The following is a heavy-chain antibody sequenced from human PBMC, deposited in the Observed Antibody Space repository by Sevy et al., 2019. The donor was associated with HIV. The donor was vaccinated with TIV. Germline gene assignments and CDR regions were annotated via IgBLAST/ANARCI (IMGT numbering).Heavy chain of an antibody. D-gene: IGHD3-10*01. Sequence: GGSLRLSCAASGFTVSSNSMSWVRQAPGKGLEWVSVIYSGGSTYYADSVKGRFTISRDNSKNTLYLQMNSLRAEDTAVYYCAAMVRGVIGPWGQGTLVTVSS. CDR3: AAMVRGVIGP. J-gene: IGHJ5*02. V-gene: IGHV3-53*01. CDR1: GFTVSSNS. CDR2: IYSGGST.